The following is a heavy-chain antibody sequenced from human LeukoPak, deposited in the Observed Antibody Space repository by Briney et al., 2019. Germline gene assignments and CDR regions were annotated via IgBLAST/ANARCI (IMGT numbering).Heavy chain of an antibody. Sequence: PSETLSLTCTVSGGSISSSSYYWGWIRQPPGKGLEWIGSIYYSGSTYYNPSLKSRVTISVDTSKNQFSLKLSSVTAADTAVYYCARGPFPSDCGGDCGHLSSSAGPYYGMDVWGQGTTVTVSS. V-gene: IGHV4-39*01. CDR3: ARGPFPSDCGGDCGHLSSSAGPYYGMDV. J-gene: IGHJ6*02. CDR2: IYYSGST. D-gene: IGHD2-21*02. CDR1: GGSISSSSYY.